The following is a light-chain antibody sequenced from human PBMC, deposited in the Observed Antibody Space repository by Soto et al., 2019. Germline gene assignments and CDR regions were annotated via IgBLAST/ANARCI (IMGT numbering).Light chain of an antibody. CDR2: GAS. V-gene: IGKV3-15*01. CDR3: HQYNKWPPGT. Sequence: EIVMTQSPATLSVSPGERSTLSCRASQSVSSNLAWYQQKHGQAPRLLIYGASTRSNGIPARFSGSGYGTEFPLTISSLQSEDFAVYYCHQYNKWPPGTFGKGNKLEIK. J-gene: IGKJ2*01. CDR1: QSVSSN.